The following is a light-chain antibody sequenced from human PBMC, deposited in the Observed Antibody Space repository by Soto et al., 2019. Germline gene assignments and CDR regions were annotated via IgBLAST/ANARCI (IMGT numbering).Light chain of an antibody. CDR2: AAS. CDR3: QKNFSSPSIT. Sequence: DIQMTQSPSSLSGSVGDGFTITFRASQSISSYLNWYQQKPGKAPKLLIYAASNLKTGVPFRFSGSGSGTEFTLTISSLQPEDFATYYCQKNFSSPSITFGQGTRLEIK. CDR1: QSISSY. V-gene: IGKV1-39*01. J-gene: IGKJ5*01.